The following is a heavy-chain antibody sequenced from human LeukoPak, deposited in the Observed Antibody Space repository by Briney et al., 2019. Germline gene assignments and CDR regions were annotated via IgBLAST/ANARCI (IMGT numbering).Heavy chain of an antibody. CDR2: MYSSGIT. Sequence: PSETLSLTCIVSGGSISSYYWSWIRQPAGKGQEWIGRMYSSGITNYNPSLKSRITMSLDTSKNQFFLKLSSVTAADTAVYYCARDARGWSGFDYWGQGTLVTVSS. D-gene: IGHD3-3*01. CDR3: ARDARGWSGFDY. V-gene: IGHV4-4*07. J-gene: IGHJ4*02. CDR1: GGSISSYY.